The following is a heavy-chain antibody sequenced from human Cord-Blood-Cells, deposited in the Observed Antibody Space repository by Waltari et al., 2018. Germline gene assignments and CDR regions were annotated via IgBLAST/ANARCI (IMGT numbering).Heavy chain of an antibody. CDR2: IKQDGSEK. CDR1: GFTFSSYW. V-gene: IGHV3-7*01. CDR3: WGNWNYFDY. J-gene: IGHJ4*02. D-gene: IGHD1-20*01. Sequence: EVQLVESGGGLVQPGGSLRLSCEASGFTFSSYWRSWVRQAPGKGLECVANIKQDGSEKYYVVSVKGRFTISRDNAKNARYLQMNSLRAEDTAVYYCWGNWNYFDYWGQGTLVTVSS.